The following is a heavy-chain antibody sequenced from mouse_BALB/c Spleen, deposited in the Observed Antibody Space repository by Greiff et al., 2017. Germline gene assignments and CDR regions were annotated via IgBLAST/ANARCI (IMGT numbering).Heavy chain of an antibody. J-gene: IGHJ3*01. CDR2: ISSGGSYT. CDR3: ARHGQLGLRRFAY. V-gene: IGHV5-6*01. Sequence: EVHLVESGGDLVKPGGSLKLSCAASGFTFSSYGMSWVRQTPDKRLEWVATISSGGSYTYYPDSVKGRFTISRDNAKNTLYLQMSSLKSEDTAMYYCARHGQLGLRRFAYWGQGTLVTVSA. CDR1: GFTFSSYG. D-gene: IGHD3-2*01.